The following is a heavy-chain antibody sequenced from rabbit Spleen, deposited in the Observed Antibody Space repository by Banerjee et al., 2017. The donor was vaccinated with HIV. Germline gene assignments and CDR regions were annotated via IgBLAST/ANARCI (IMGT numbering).Heavy chain of an antibody. CDR3: ARSAGYNYATDL. D-gene: IGHD6-1*01. CDR1: GFSFSSGYW. CDR2: IYVGNSVT. V-gene: IGHV1S40*01. Sequence: QSLEESGGDLVKPGASLTLTCTASGFSFSSGYWICWVRQAPGKGLEWIGCIYVGNSVTKYASWAKGRFTISKTSSTTVTLQMASLTAADTATYFCARSAGYNYATDLWGPGTLVTVS. J-gene: IGHJ6*01.